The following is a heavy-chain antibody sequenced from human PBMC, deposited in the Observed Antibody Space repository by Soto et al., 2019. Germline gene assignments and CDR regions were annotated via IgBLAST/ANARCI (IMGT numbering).Heavy chain of an antibody. CDR3: AKGPLYGVDTARAVDY. Sequence: GGSLRLSCAASGFTFSSYAMSWVRQAPGKGLEWVSAISGSGGSTYYADSVKGRFTISRDNSKNTLYLQMNSLRAEDTAVYYWAKGPLYGVDTARAVDYWGQGALVTVAS. CDR1: GFTFSSYA. CDR2: ISGSGGST. J-gene: IGHJ4*02. V-gene: IGHV3-23*01. D-gene: IGHD5-18*01.